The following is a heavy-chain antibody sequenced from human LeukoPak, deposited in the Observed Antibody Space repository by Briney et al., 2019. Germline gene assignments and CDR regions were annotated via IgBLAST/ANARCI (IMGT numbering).Heavy chain of an antibody. D-gene: IGHD3-3*01. V-gene: IGHV4-34*01. Sequence: SETLSLTCAVYGGSFSGYYWSWIRQPPGKGLEWIGEINHSGSTNYNPSLKSRVTISVDTSKNQFSLKLSSVTAADTAVYYCARLEGITIFGVASYYFDYWGQGTLVTVSS. CDR2: INHSGST. J-gene: IGHJ4*02. CDR1: GGSFSGYY. CDR3: ARLEGITIFGVASYYFDY.